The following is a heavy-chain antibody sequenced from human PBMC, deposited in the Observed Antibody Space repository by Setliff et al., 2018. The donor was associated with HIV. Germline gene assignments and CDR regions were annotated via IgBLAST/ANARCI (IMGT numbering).Heavy chain of an antibody. D-gene: IGHD6-13*01. V-gene: IGHV4-61*02. Sequence: SETLSLTCTVSGGSITSENYYWNWIRQPAGKGLEWIGRMYSSGSTDYNPSLKSRVTIFVDTSKNQFSLKVTSVTATDTAVYYCARDIHSSPWYGVGGMDVWGQGTTVTV. CDR3: ARDIHSSPWYGVGGMDV. CDR1: GGSITSENYY. CDR2: MYSSGST. J-gene: IGHJ6*02.